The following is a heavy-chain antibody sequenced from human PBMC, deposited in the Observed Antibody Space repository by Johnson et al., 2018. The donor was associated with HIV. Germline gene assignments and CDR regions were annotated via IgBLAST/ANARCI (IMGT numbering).Heavy chain of an antibody. CDR2: ISYDGSNK. D-gene: IGHD6-13*01. V-gene: IGHV3-30*03. J-gene: IGHJ3*01. CDR1: GFTFSSYG. Sequence: VQLVESGGGVVQPGRSLRLSCAASGFTFSSYGMHWVRQAPGKGLEWVAVISYDGSNKYYADSVKGRFTISRDNSKNTLYLQMSSLKVEDTAMYYCARDGESQQLPLGDAFDVWGQGTMVIVSS. CDR3: ARDGESQQLPLGDAFDV.